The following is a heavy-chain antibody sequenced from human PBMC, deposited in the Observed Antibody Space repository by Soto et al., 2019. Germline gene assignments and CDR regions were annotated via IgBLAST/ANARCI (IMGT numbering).Heavy chain of an antibody. CDR1: GASVSSGNYY. V-gene: IGHV4-61*01. D-gene: IGHD1-26*01. CDR3: ARGSGSYYAY. J-gene: IGHJ4*02. Sequence: QVQLQESGPGLVKPSETLSLTCTVSGASVSSGNYYWSWIRQPPGKGLECIGYISYSGSTNYNPALKSRGTISIDTSNNQFSLKLSSVTAADTAVYYCARGSGSYYAYWGQGTLVTVSS. CDR2: ISYSGST.